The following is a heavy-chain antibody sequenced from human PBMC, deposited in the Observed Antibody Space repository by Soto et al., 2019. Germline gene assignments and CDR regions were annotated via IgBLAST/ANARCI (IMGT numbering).Heavy chain of an antibody. Sequence: EVQLVESGGGLVQPGGSQRLSCAASGFTVSSNYMSWVRQAPGKGLEWVSVIYSGGSTYYADSVKGRFTISRHNSKNTLYLQMNSLRAEDTAVYYCARETYSSGWYIDYWGQGTLVTVSS. J-gene: IGHJ4*02. D-gene: IGHD6-19*01. CDR1: GFTVSSNY. V-gene: IGHV3-53*04. CDR3: ARETYSSGWYIDY. CDR2: IYSGGST.